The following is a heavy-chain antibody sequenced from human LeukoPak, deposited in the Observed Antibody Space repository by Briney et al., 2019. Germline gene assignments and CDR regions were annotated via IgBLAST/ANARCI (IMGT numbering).Heavy chain of an antibody. Sequence: ASVKVSCKASGYTFTAYYMHWVRQAPGQGLEWMGWINCNSGGAKYAQIFQGRVTMTRDTSFSTACMELSRLRSDDTAVYYCARSDQQMAYDAFDIWGQGTMVTVSS. CDR1: GYTFTAYY. CDR2: INCNSGGA. CDR3: ARSDQQMAYDAFDI. J-gene: IGHJ3*02. D-gene: IGHD5-24*01. V-gene: IGHV1-2*02.